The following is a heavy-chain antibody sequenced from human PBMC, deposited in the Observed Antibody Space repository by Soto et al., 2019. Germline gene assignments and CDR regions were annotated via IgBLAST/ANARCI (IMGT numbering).Heavy chain of an antibody. CDR1: GYTFTDYY. J-gene: IGHJ3*02. D-gene: IGHD5-18*01. Sequence: ASVKVSCKASGYTFTDYYMRWVRQAPGQGHEWVGWINPNSGDTNYAQNFQGRVTMTRDTSISTAYMELSRLKSDDTAVYYCARAEYTFDAFDIWGQGTMVTVSS. CDR2: INPNSGDT. V-gene: IGHV1-2*02. CDR3: ARAEYTFDAFDI.